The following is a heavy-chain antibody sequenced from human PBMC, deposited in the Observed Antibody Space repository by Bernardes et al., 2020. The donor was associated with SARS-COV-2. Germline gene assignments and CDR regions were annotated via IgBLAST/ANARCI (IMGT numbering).Heavy chain of an antibody. CDR1: GFTFHDFG. D-gene: IGHD3-22*01. J-gene: IGHJ2*01. CDR2: ISWNSGHI. V-gene: IGHV3-9*01. CDR3: AKDISSSGRGWYFDL. Sequence: GGSLRLSCVASGFTFHDFGMHWVRQVPGKGLEWVSTISWNSGHIAYGDSVRGRFTISRDNAENSLYLQMNSLGAADTALYYCAKDISSSGRGWYFDLWGRGTLVTVSA.